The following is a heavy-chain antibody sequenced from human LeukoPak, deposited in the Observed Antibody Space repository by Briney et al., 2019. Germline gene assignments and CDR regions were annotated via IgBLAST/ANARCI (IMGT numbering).Heavy chain of an antibody. CDR1: GFTFSSYW. J-gene: IGHJ4*02. V-gene: IGHV3-74*01. CDR2: INSDGSTT. D-gene: IGHD3-22*01. Sequence: PGGSLRLSCAASGFTFSSYWMHWVRQAPGKGLVWVSRINSDGSTTTYADSVKGRFTISRDNAKDTLYLQMTSLRAEDTAVYYCARATYYYDSSGYRAIYYFDSWGQGTLVTVSS. CDR3: ARATYYYDSSGYRAIYYFDS.